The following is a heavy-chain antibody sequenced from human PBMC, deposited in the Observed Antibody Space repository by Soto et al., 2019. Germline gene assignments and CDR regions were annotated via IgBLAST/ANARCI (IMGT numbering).Heavy chain of an antibody. CDR3: ARQFDYESSGYYYAY. CDR2: IIPMFGTP. J-gene: IGHJ4*02. CDR1: GGTFSRYA. D-gene: IGHD3-22*01. V-gene: IGHV1-69*01. Sequence: QVQLVQSGAEVKKPGSSVKVSCKASGGTFSRYAIGWVRQAPGQGPEWMGGIIPMFGTPYYAQKFQGRVSISADESTSTAYMELSSMRSEDTAVYYCARQFDYESSGYYYAYWGQGTLVTVSS.